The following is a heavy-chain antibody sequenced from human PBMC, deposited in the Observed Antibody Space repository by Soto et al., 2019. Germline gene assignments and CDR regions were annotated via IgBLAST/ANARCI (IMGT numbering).Heavy chain of an antibody. V-gene: IGHV4-30-2*05. CDR2: IYHSGST. CDR3: AREGGVLRDGLYAFDE. CDR1: GGSISSGGYS. J-gene: IGHJ4*02. D-gene: IGHD3-16*01. Sequence: PSATLSLTCAVSGGSISSGGYSWSWIRQPPGKGLEWIGYIYHSGSTYYNPSLKSRVTISVDTSKNQFSLQLTSVTTADTAIYFCAREGGVLRDGLYAFDELGQGSVV.